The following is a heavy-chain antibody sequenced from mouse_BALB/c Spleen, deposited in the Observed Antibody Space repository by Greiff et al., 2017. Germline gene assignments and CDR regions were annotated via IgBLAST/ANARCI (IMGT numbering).Heavy chain of an antibody. D-gene: IGHD2-1*01. Sequence: EVQRVESGGGLVKPGGSLKLSCAASGFTFSSYAMSWVRQTPEKRLEWVASISSGGSTYYPDSVKGRFTISRDNARNILYLQMSSLRSEDTAMYYCARGNGNYPYYYAMDYWGQGTSVTVSS. V-gene: IGHV5-6-5*01. J-gene: IGHJ4*01. CDR2: ISSGGST. CDR3: ARGNGNYPYYYAMDY. CDR1: GFTFSSYA.